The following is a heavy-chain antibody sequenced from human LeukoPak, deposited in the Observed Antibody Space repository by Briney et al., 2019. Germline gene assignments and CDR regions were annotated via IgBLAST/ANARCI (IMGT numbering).Heavy chain of an antibody. CDR1: GGSISSSSYY. V-gene: IGHV4-39*01. D-gene: IGHD3-10*01. CDR3: ARTNYYGSGSYYPDL. J-gene: IGHJ5*02. Sequence: SETLSLTCTVSGGSISSSSYYWAWIRQPPGKGLEWIGSFFYSGSTYYNPSLKSRVTISVDTSKNQFSLKLSSVAAADTAVYYCARTNYYGSGSYYPDLWGQGTLVTVSS. CDR2: FFYSGST.